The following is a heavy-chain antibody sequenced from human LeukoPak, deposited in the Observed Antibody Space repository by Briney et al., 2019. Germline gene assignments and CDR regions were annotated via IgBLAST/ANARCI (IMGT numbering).Heavy chain of an antibody. CDR1: GGSIGSYY. CDR2: IYTSVGA. V-gene: IGHV4-4*07. J-gene: IGHJ5*02. CDR3: ARDLYDSSGFNWFDP. D-gene: IGHD3-22*01. Sequence: PSETLSLTCTLSGGSIGSYYWSWIRQPAGKGMGWIGQIYTSVGANCNPSLKRRVAISLDTSRNQFSLKLSSVTASDTAVDYFARDLYDSSGFNWFDPWGQGTLVTVSS.